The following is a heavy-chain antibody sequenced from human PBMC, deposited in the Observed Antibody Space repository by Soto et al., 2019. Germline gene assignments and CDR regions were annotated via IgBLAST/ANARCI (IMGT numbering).Heavy chain of an antibody. V-gene: IGHV1-3*01. J-gene: IGHJ4*02. CDR1: GYSFTTYA. CDR3: ARLLSFGELTLDS. D-gene: IGHD3-10*01. CDR2: INAGNGNT. Sequence: QVQLVQSGAEVKKPGASVKVSCKASGYSFTTYAIHWVRQAPGQRFEWIGWINAGNGNTKYSQKFQGRVTITRDTSATTNYMELSSLRSEDTAVYYCARLLSFGELTLDSWGQGSLVTVSS.